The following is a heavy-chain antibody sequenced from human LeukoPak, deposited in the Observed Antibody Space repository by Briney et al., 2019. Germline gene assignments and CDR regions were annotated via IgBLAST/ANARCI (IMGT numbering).Heavy chain of an antibody. J-gene: IGHJ6*03. CDR1: GGTFSSYA. CDR2: IIPIFGTA. V-gene: IGHV1-69*13. D-gene: IGHD3-10*01. Sequence: SVKVSCKASGGTFSSYAISWVRQAPGQGLEWMGGIIPIFGTANYAQKFQGRVTITADESTSTAYMELSSLRSEDTAVYYCARSAYYYGSGSFTYYYYYYYMDVWGKGTTVTVSS. CDR3: ARSAYYYGSGSFTYYYYYYYMDV.